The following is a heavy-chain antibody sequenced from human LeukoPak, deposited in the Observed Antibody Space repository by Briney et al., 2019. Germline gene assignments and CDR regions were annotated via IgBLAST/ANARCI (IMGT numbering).Heavy chain of an antibody. CDR2: IYTTGNT. J-gene: IGHJ4*02. V-gene: IGHV4-4*07. Sequence: SETLSLTCTVSGGSIRNYYWSWNRQPAGKGLEWFGRIYTTGNTHYNPSLKSRATMSVDTSKNQFSLKLSSVTAADTAVYYCARSPYYYGSGSYFDYWGQGTLVTVSS. CDR3: ARSPYYYGSGSYFDY. CDR1: GGSIRNYY. D-gene: IGHD3-10*01.